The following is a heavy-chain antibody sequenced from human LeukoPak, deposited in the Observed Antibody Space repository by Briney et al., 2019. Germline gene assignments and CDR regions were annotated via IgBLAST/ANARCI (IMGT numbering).Heavy chain of an antibody. D-gene: IGHD1-14*01. Sequence: GGSLRLSCAASGFTFSSYWMHWVRQAPGGGLVWVSRIKSDGSVTWYADSVKGRFTISRDNAKNMLYLQMNSLRDEDTAVYFCARDHDAVGTTIDYWGQGTLVTVSS. CDR3: ARDHDAVGTTIDY. J-gene: IGHJ4*02. CDR1: GFTFSSYW. V-gene: IGHV3-74*01. CDR2: IKSDGSVT.